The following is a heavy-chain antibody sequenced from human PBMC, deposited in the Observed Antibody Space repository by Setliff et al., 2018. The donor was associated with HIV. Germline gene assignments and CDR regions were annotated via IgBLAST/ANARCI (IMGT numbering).Heavy chain of an antibody. D-gene: IGHD3-3*01. CDR1: GYTFTNYD. J-gene: IGHJ3*02. Sequence: ASVMVSCKASGYTFTNYDVNWLRQATGQGLEWMGWMTPNSGNTGSAQKFQGRVSMTRNISISTAYMELRSLTSEDTAVYFCARGLGALEWEKRDGDAFDIWGQGTMVTVSS. CDR3: ARGLGALEWEKRDGDAFDI. V-gene: IGHV1-8*02. CDR2: MTPNSGNT.